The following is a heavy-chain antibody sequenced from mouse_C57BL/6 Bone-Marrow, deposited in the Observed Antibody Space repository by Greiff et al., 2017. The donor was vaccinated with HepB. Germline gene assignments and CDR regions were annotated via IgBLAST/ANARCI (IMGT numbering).Heavy chain of an antibody. Sequence: QVQLKESGPGLVQPSQSLSITCTVSGFSLTSYGVHWVRQSPGKGLEWLGVIWSGGSTDYNAAFISRLSISKDNSKSQVFFKMNSLQADDTAIYYCARDIYYYGSSFSLYAMDYWGQGTSVTVSS. D-gene: IGHD1-1*01. CDR1: GFSLTSYG. CDR3: ARDIYYYGSSFSLYAMDY. J-gene: IGHJ4*01. CDR2: IWSGGST. V-gene: IGHV2-2*01.